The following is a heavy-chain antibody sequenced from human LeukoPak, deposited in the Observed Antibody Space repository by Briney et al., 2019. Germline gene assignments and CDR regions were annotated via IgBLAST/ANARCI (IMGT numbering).Heavy chain of an antibody. CDR3: ARDIDSSGYYYVFDY. Sequence: PGGSLRLSCAASGFTFSSYSMNWVRQAPGKGLEWVSSISSSSSYIYYADSVKGRFTISRDNAKNSLYLQMNSLRAEDTAVYYCARDIDSSGYYYVFDYWGQGTLVTVSS. V-gene: IGHV3-21*01. CDR1: GFTFSSYS. J-gene: IGHJ4*02. CDR2: ISSSSSYI. D-gene: IGHD3-22*01.